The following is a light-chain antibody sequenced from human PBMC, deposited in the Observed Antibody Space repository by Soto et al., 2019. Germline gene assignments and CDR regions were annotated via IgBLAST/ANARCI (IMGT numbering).Light chain of an antibody. J-gene: IGLJ1*01. V-gene: IGLV2-14*01. CDR1: SSDIGDYTY. CDR3: SSYTSRGTLV. CDR2: EVS. Sequence: LTQPASVSGSPGQSITISCTGTSSDIGDYTYVSWYQQYPGKAPQLMIYEVSNRPSGVSNRFSGSKSGNTASLTISGLQAEDEADYYCSSYTSRGTLVFGTGTKVTVL.